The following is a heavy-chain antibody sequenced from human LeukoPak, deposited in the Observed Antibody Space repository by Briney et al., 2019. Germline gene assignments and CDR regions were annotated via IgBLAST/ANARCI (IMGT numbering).Heavy chain of an antibody. V-gene: IGHV1-8*01. Sequence: ASVKVSCKASGYTFVNYDINWVRQATGQGLEWMGWMNPNSGNTDFAQKFQGRLIMTTDTSINTAYMELSSLRSEDTAVYYCARGRPDFGDYNLDHWGQGTLITVSP. D-gene: IGHD4-17*01. CDR1: GYTFVNYD. J-gene: IGHJ4*02. CDR2: MNPNSGNT. CDR3: ARGRPDFGDYNLDH.